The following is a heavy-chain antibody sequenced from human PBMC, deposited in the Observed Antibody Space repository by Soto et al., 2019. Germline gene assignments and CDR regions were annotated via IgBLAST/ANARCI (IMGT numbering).Heavy chain of an antibody. CDR3: ARDSGSLSYGSGNDNWFDP. CDR1: GYTFTSYG. CDR2: ISAYNGNT. V-gene: IGHV1-18*01. Sequence: ASVKVSCKASGYTFTSYGISWVRQAPGQGLEWMGWISAYNGNTNYAQKLQGRVTMTTDTSTSTAYMELRSLRSDDTAVYYCARDSGSLSYGSGNDNWFDPWGQGTLVTVSS. J-gene: IGHJ5*02. D-gene: IGHD3-10*01.